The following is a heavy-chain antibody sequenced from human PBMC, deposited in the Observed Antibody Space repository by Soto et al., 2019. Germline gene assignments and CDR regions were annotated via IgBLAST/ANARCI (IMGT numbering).Heavy chain of an antibody. CDR3: VRVHQWLATTYFDY. CDR1: GGSISGYY. CDR2: IYTSGST. J-gene: IGHJ4*02. D-gene: IGHD6-19*01. Sequence: PSETLSLTCTVSGGSISGYYWTWIRQPAGKGLEWIGRIYTSGSTNYNPSLKSRVTMSVDTSTNQFSLILSSVTAADTAVYYCVRVHQWLATTYFDYWGQGTLVTVSS. V-gene: IGHV4-4*07.